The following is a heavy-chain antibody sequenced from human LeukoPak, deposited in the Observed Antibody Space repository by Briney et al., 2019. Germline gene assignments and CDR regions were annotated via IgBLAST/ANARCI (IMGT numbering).Heavy chain of an antibody. D-gene: IGHD5-12*01. CDR1: GYTFTSYY. CDR3: ARTIVATIQIDY. CDR2: INPSGGST. J-gene: IGHJ4*02. Sequence: ASVKVSCKASGYTFTSYYMHWVRQAPGQGLEWMGIINPSGGSTSYAQKFQGRVTMTRDMSTSTVYMELSSLRSEDTAVYHCARTIVATIQIDYWGQGTLVTVSS. V-gene: IGHV1-46*01.